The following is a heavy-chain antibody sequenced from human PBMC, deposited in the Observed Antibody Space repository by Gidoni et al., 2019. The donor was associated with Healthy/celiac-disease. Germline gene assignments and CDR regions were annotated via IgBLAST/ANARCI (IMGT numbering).Heavy chain of an antibody. CDR2: INHSGST. CDR1: GGSFSGYY. Sequence: QVQLQQWGAGLLKPSETLSLTCAVYGGSFSGYYWSWIRQPPGKGLEWNGEINHSGSTNYNPALKSRVTISVDTSKNQFSLKLSSVTAADTSVYYCARESIFCSGGSCYTHYYYYYGMDVWGQGTTVTVSS. D-gene: IGHD2-15*01. V-gene: IGHV4-34*01. J-gene: IGHJ6*02. CDR3: ARESIFCSGGSCYTHYYYYYGMDV.